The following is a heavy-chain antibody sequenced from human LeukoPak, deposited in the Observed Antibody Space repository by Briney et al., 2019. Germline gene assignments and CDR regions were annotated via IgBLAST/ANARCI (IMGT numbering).Heavy chain of an antibody. CDR3: ASGDIVVVPAAMDY. V-gene: IGHV4-39*01. CDR2: IYYSGST. J-gene: IGHJ4*02. D-gene: IGHD2-2*01. Sequence: PSETLSLTCTVSGGSISSSGYYWGWIRQPPGKGLEWIGSIYYSGSTYYNPSLKSRVTISVDTSKNQFSLKLSSVTAADTAVYYCASGDIVVVPAAMDYWGQGTLVTVSS. CDR1: GGSISSSGYY.